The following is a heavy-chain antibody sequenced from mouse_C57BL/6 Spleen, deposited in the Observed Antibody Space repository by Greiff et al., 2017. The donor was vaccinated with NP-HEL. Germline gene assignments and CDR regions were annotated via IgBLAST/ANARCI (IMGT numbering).Heavy chain of an antibody. Sequence: QVTLKVSGPGILQSSQTLSLTCSFSGFSLSTSGMGVSWIRQPSGKGLEWLAHIYWDDDTRYNPSMKSRLTISKDTSRNQVFLTITSVDTADTATYYCARVYYGNYYAMDYWGQGTSVTVSS. CDR1: GFSLSTSGMG. CDR2: IYWDDDT. J-gene: IGHJ4*01. D-gene: IGHD2-1*01. V-gene: IGHV8-12*01. CDR3: ARVYYGNYYAMDY.